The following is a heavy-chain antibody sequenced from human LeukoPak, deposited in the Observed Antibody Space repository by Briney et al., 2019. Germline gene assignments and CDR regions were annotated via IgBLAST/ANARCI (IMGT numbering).Heavy chain of an antibody. CDR2: ISSSGSII. CDR3: AKDPPGNYYDSSGPVT. Sequence: GGSLRLSCAASGFTFSDYYMSWIRQAPGKGLEWVSYISSSGSIIYYADSVKGRFTISRDNAKNSLFLQMNSLRAEDTAVYYCAKDPPGNYYDSSGPVTWGQGTLVTVSS. V-gene: IGHV3-11*04. CDR1: GFTFSDYY. D-gene: IGHD3-22*01. J-gene: IGHJ5*02.